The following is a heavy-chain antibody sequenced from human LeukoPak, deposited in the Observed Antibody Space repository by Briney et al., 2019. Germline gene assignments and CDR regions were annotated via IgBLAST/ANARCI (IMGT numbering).Heavy chain of an antibody. Sequence: PSETLSLTCAVSGYSISSGYYWGWIRQPPGKGLEWIGSIYYSGSTYYNPSLKSRVTISVDTSKNQFSLKLSSVTAADTAVYYCARPQYSSGWPYYFDYWGQGTLVTVSS. V-gene: IGHV4-38-2*01. CDR1: GYSISSGYY. CDR3: ARPQYSSGWPYYFDY. J-gene: IGHJ4*02. D-gene: IGHD6-19*01. CDR2: IYYSGST.